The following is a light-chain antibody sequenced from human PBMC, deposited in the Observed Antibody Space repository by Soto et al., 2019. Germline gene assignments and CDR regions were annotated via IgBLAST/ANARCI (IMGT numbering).Light chain of an antibody. CDR2: SAS. V-gene: IGKV1-5*03. J-gene: IGKJ4*01. Sequence: DIQMTQSPSTLSASVGDRVTITCRASQSVDGWLAWYQQKPGKAPELLIYSASTLETGVPSRFSGSGSGTEFALTVSRLPPEDFATYYCQQYENYPLTFGGGTKVDIK. CDR3: QQYENYPLT. CDR1: QSVDGW.